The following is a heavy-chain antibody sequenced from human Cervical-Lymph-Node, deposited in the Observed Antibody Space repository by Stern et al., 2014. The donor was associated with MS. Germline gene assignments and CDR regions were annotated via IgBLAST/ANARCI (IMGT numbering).Heavy chain of an antibody. V-gene: IGHV1-58*01. J-gene: IGHJ3*02. CDR2: NVVGSGNT. Sequence: QLVESGPEVKKPGTSVKVSCKASGFTFTSSAVQWVRQARGQRLEWIRWNVVGSGNTNYAQKFQERVTITRDMSTSTAYMELSSLRSEDTAVYYCAAERDYYDSRGDDAFDIWGQGTMVTVSS. CDR3: AAERDYYDSRGDDAFDI. CDR1: GFTFTSSA. D-gene: IGHD3-22*01.